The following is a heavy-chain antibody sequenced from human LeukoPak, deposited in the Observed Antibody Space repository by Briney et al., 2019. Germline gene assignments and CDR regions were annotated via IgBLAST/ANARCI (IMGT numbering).Heavy chain of an antibody. Sequence: GESLKISCAASGFTFSSYGMHWVRQAPGKGLEWVAFIRYDGSDKYYADSVKGRFTISRDNSKNTLYLQMNSLRAEDTAVYYCAKGPGFYFDYWGQGTLVTVSS. CDR1: GFTFSSYG. CDR3: AKGPGFYFDY. J-gene: IGHJ4*02. CDR2: IRYDGSDK. V-gene: IGHV3-30*02.